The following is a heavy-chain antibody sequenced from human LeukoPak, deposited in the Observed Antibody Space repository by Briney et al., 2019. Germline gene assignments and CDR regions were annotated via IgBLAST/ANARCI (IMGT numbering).Heavy chain of an antibody. CDR3: ARSGYSSGWYVVGWFDP. CDR2: IYTSGST. J-gene: IGHJ5*02. D-gene: IGHD6-19*01. CDR1: GGSISSGSYY. V-gene: IGHV4-61*02. Sequence: SETLSLTCTVSGGSISSGSYYWSWIRQPAGKGLEWIGRIYTSGSTNYNPSLKSRVTISVDTSKNQFSLKLSSVTAADTAVYYCARSGYSSGWYVVGWFDPWGQGTLVTVSS.